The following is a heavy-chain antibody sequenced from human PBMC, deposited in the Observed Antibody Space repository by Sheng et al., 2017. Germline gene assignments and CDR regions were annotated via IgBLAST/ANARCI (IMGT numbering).Heavy chain of an antibody. CDR1: GGTFSSYA. CDR3: ARGHYSSSAYFDS. J-gene: IGHJ4*02. CDR2: FNPNSGGA. D-gene: IGHD6-13*01. V-gene: IGHV1-2*02. Sequence: QVQLVQSGAEVKKPGSSVKVSCKASGGTFSSYAISWVRQAPGQGLQWMGWFNPNSGGAHYAQNFQGRVTLTRDTSISTAYMELTSLTSDDTALYYCARGHYSSSAYFDSWGQGSLVVVSS.